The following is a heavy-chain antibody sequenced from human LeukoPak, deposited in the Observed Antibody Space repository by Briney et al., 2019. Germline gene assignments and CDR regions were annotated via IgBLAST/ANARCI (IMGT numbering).Heavy chain of an antibody. D-gene: IGHD3-10*01. CDR3: ARADYYGSGSYKRSTRYYFDY. CDR2: IYYSGST. J-gene: IGHJ4*02. Sequence: SETLSLTCTVSGGSISSSSYYWGWIRQPPGKGLEWIGSIYYSGSTNYNPSLKSRVTISVDTSKNQFSLKLSSVTAADTAVYYCARADYYGSGSYKRSTRYYFDYWGQGTLVTVSS. V-gene: IGHV4-39*07. CDR1: GGSISSSSYY.